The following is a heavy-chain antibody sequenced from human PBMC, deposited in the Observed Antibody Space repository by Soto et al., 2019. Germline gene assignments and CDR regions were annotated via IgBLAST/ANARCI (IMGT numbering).Heavy chain of an antibody. CDR3: AKDYQLLEGHWFDP. V-gene: IGHV3-23*01. D-gene: IGHD2-2*01. CDR1: GFTFSSYA. J-gene: IGHJ5*02. Sequence: GGSLRLSCAASGFTFSSYAMSWFRQAPGKGLEWVSAISGSGGSTYYADSVKGRFTISRDNSKNTLYLQMNSLRAEDTAVYYCAKDYQLLEGHWFDPWGQGTLVTVSS. CDR2: ISGSGGST.